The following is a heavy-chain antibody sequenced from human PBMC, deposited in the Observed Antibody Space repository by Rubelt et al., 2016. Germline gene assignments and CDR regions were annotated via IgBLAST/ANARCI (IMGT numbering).Heavy chain of an antibody. CDR3: AIRGRGWYTRLGSFDY. J-gene: IGHJ4*02. CDR1: GGSFSGYY. V-gene: IGHV4-34*01. D-gene: IGHD2-15*01. Sequence: QVQLQQWGAGLLKPSETLSLTCAVYGGSFSGYYWSWIRQPPGKGLEWIGEINHSGSTNYNPSLKSRVTISVDTSKNQFSLKLSSVTAADTAVYYCAIRGRGWYTRLGSFDYWGQGTLVTVSS. CDR2: INHSGST.